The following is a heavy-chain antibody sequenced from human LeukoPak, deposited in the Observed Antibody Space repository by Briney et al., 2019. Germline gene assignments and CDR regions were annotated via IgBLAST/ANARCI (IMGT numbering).Heavy chain of an antibody. D-gene: IGHD1-1*01. Sequence: GGSLRLSCAASGFTVSSNYMSWVRQAPGKGLEWVSDIYSGGSTYYADSVEGRFTISRDNSKNTQYLQMNSLRAEDTAVYYCPRQGLLAAGNDYWGQGTLVTVSS. J-gene: IGHJ4*02. CDR1: GFTVSSNY. CDR3: PRQGLLAAGNDY. V-gene: IGHV3-66*04. CDR2: IYSGGST.